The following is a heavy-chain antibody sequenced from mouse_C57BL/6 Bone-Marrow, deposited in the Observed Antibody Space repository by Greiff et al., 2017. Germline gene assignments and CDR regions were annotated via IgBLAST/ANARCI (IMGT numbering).Heavy chain of an antibody. CDR1: GYTFTSYW. J-gene: IGHJ2*01. CDR3: ARLYYGIRGLDY. V-gene: IGHV1-52*01. D-gene: IGHD1-1*01. CDR2: IDPSDSEP. Sequence: VQLQQPGAELVRPGSSVKLSCKASGYTFTSYWMHWVKQRPIQGLEWIGNIDPSDSEPHYNQKFKDKATLTVDKSTSTAYMQLSSLTSEDSAVYYCARLYYGIRGLDYWGQGTTLTVSS.